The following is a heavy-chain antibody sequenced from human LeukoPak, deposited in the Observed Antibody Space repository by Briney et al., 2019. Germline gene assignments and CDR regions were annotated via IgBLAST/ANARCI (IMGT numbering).Heavy chain of an antibody. V-gene: IGHV1-46*01. CDR3: ARETYYYGSGSYTEFDY. CDR2: INPSGGST. CDR1: GYTFTSYY. D-gene: IGHD3-10*01. Sequence: ASVKVSCKASGYTFTSYYMHWVRQAPGQGLEWMGIINPSGGSTNYAQKLQGRVTMTTDTSTSTAYMELRSLRSDDTAVYYCARETYYYGSGSYTEFDYWGQGTLVTVSS. J-gene: IGHJ4*02.